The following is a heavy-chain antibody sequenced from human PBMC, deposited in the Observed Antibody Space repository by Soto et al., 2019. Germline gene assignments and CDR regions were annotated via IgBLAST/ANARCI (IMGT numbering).Heavy chain of an antibody. D-gene: IGHD3-3*01. V-gene: IGHV4-61*01. CDR1: GASVSSGNYY. CDR3: ARGSWSYYAY. J-gene: IGHJ4*02. Sequence: QVQLQESGPGLVKPSETLSLTCTVSGASVSSGNYYWSWIRQPPGKGLECIGYISYSGSTNYNPSLKSRVTISIDTSKNQFSLKLSSVTAADTAVYYCARGSWSYYAYWGQGTLVTVSS. CDR2: ISYSGST.